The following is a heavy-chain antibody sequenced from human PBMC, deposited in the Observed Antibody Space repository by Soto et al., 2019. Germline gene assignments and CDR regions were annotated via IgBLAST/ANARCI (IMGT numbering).Heavy chain of an antibody. CDR2: ISSSGSTI. D-gene: IGHD6-19*01. J-gene: IGHJ4*02. CDR1: GFTFSDYY. Sequence: GGSLRLSCAASGFTFSDYYMSWIRQAPGKGLEWVSYISSSGSTIYYADSVKGRFTISRDNAKNSLYLQMNSLRAEDTAVYYCARFIRSGWYYFDYWGQGTLVTVSS. V-gene: IGHV3-11*01. CDR3: ARFIRSGWYYFDY.